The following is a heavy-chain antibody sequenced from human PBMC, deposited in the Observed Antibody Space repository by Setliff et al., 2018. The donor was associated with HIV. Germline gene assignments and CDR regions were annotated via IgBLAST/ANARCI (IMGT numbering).Heavy chain of an antibody. V-gene: IGHV4-30-4*02. CDR2: IYYSGST. D-gene: IGHD3-3*01. CDR1: GGSISSGDYY. CDR3: ARDQSDWFY. J-gene: IGHJ4*02. Sequence: SETLSLTCTVSGGSISSGDYYWSWIRQPPGKGLEWIGYIYYSGSTYYNPSLKSRVTISVDTSKNQFSLKLDFVTAADTAVYYCARDQSDWFYWGQGTLVTVSS.